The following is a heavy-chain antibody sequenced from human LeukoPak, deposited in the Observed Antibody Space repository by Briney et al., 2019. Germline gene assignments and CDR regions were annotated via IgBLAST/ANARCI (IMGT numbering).Heavy chain of an antibody. CDR2: ISSSSSTI. CDR3: ARAVQLSGSYSPYYFDY. D-gene: IGHD1-26*01. CDR1: GFTFSSYS. Sequence: RGSLRLSCAASGFTFSSYSMNWVRQAPGKGLEWVSYISSSSSTIYYADSVKGRFTISRDNAKNSLYLQMNSLRAEDTAVYYCARAVQLSGSYSPYYFDYWGQGTLVTVSS. J-gene: IGHJ4*02. V-gene: IGHV3-48*04.